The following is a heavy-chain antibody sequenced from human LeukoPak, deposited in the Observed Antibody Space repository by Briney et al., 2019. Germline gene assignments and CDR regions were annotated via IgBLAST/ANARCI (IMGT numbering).Heavy chain of an antibody. V-gene: IGHV3-74*01. CDR3: ARVFSAMADFDY. CDR2: INSDGSST. Sequence: GGSLRLSCAASGFTFSSYWMHWVRQAPGEGLVWVSRINSDGSSTSYADSVKGRFTISRDNAKNTLYLQMNSLRAEDTAVYYCARVFSAMADFDYWGQGTLVTVSS. D-gene: IGHD5-18*01. J-gene: IGHJ4*02. CDR1: GFTFSSYW.